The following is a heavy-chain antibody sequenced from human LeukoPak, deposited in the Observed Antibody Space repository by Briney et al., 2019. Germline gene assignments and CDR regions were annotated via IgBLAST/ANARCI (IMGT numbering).Heavy chain of an antibody. CDR3: ARHQGDFFDY. D-gene: IGHD2-21*01. CDR1: GGSISSSSYY. J-gene: IGHJ4*02. CDR2: IYYSGST. V-gene: IGHV4-39*01. Sequence: SETLSLTCTVSGGSISSSSYYWGWIRQPPGKGLEWIGSIYYSGSTYYNPSPKSRVTISVDTSKNQFSLKLSSVTAADTAVYYCARHQGDFFDYWGQGTLVTVSS.